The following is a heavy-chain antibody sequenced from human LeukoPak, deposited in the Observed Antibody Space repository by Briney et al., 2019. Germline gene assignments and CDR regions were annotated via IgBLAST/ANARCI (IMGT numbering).Heavy chain of an antibody. CDR2: IYHSGST. J-gene: IGHJ4*02. Sequence: PSETLSLTCAVSGGSISSGGYSWSWIRQPPGKGLEWNGYIYHSGSTSYNPSLKSRVTISVDMSKNQFSLKLSSVTAADTAVYYCARSGRSDILTGYTFDYWGQGTLVTVSS. CDR3: ARSGRSDILTGYTFDY. D-gene: IGHD3-9*01. CDR1: GGSISSGGYS. V-gene: IGHV4-30-2*01.